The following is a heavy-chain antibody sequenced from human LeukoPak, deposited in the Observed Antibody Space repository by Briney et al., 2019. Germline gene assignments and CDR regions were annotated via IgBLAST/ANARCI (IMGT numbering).Heavy chain of an antibody. J-gene: IGHJ4*02. CDR1: GFTFSSYE. CDR3: ARGGGVDWLLTRPYYFDY. D-gene: IGHD3-9*01. Sequence: GGSLRLPCAASGFTFSSYEMNWVRQAPGKGLEWVSYISSSGSTIYYADSVKGRFTISRDNAKNSLYLQMNSLRAEDTAVYYCARGGGVDWLLTRPYYFDYWGQGTLVTVSS. V-gene: IGHV3-48*03. CDR2: ISSSGSTI.